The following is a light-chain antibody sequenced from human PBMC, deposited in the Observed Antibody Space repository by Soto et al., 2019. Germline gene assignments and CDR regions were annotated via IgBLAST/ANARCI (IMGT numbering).Light chain of an antibody. V-gene: IGKV1-5*01. J-gene: IGKJ1*01. CDR3: LQHNTYPWT. Sequence: DIQMTQSPSTLSASVGDRVTITCRASQSISSWLAWYQQKPGKAPKLLIYDASALPRGVPSRFSGSGSGTKFTLTIASLQPDDFATYYCLQHNTYPWTFGQGTKVDIK. CDR2: DAS. CDR1: QSISSW.